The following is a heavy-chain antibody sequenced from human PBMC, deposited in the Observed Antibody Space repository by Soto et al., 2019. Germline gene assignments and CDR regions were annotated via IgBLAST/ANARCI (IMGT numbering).Heavy chain of an antibody. CDR2: IYYSGTT. Sequence: QLQLQESGPGLVKPSETLSLTCTVSGGSISTSNYYWGWIRQPPGKVLEWIGSIYYSGTTYYNPSLKSRVTLSVDTSKNQFSLKLSSVTAADTAVYFCASPPATVTTRYYYYMDVWGKGTTVTVSS. CDR1: GGSISTSNYY. V-gene: IGHV4-39*01. D-gene: IGHD4-17*01. J-gene: IGHJ6*03. CDR3: ASPPATVTTRYYYYMDV.